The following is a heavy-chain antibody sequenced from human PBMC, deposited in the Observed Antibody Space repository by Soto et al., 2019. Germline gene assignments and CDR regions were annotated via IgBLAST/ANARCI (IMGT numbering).Heavy chain of an antibody. D-gene: IGHD2-15*01. CDR1: GFTFSSYG. J-gene: IGHJ4*02. Sequence: QVHLEESGGGVVQPGRSLRLSCVASGFTFSSYGMHWVRQAPNKGLEWVAVISNDGRNEYYADSVKGRFTISRDNSQNTLYLQMDSLRSEDTAMYYCGKDRGIPDGEWWGDYWGQGTQVTVSS. V-gene: IGHV3-30*18. CDR2: ISNDGRNE. CDR3: GKDRGIPDGEWWGDY.